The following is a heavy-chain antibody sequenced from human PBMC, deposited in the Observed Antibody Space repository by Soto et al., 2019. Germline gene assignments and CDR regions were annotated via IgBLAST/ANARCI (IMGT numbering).Heavy chain of an antibody. CDR1: DNTFTHYG. CDR2: ISGYNGNT. J-gene: IGHJ6*02. CDR3: AATGGNYFGLDV. D-gene: IGHD2-8*02. Sequence: GASVKVSCKFSDNTFTHYGINWVRQAPGQGLEWMGWISGYNGNTKYAQKFQDRVTMTADTGTRTAFMEVRSLTSDDTGVYFCAATGGNYFGLDVWGQGTTVTVSS. V-gene: IGHV1-18*01.